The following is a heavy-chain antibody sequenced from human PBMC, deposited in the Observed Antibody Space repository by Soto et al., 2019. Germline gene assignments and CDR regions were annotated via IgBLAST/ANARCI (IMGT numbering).Heavy chain of an antibody. D-gene: IGHD2-15*01. Sequence: GASVKVSCKASGYTFTGYYMHWVRQAPGQEFEWMGWINPKSGGTNYAQKFQGWVTMTRDTSISTAYMELSRLRSDDTAVYYCARGPDIVVVVATTHFDYWGQGTLVTVSS. CDR1: GYTFTGYY. CDR2: INPKSGGT. V-gene: IGHV1-2*04. J-gene: IGHJ4*02. CDR3: ARGPDIVVVVATTHFDY.